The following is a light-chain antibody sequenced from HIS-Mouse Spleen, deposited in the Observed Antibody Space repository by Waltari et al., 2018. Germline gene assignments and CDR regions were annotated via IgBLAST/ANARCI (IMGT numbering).Light chain of an antibody. CDR2: DDS. J-gene: IGLJ2*01. CDR3: YSTDSSGNHRV. V-gene: IGLV3-10*01. CDR1: ALSKNY. Sequence: SYELTQPPSVSVSPGQTARITFSGDALSKNYAYWYQPKSGQAPVLVIYDDSKRPSGIPGRFSGSSSGTMATLTISGAQVEDEADYYCYSTDSSGNHRVFGGGTKLTVL.